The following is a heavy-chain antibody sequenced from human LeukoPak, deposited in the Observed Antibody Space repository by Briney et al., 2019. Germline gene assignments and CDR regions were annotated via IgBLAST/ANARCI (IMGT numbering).Heavy chain of an antibody. J-gene: IGHJ5*02. D-gene: IGHD6-6*01. V-gene: IGHV3-21*01. CDR2: ISSSSSYI. CDR3: ARNIAARRGAWFDP. Sequence: GGSLRLSCAASGFTFSSYSMNWVRQAPGKGLEWVSSISSSSSYIYYADSVKGRFTISRDNAKNSLYLQMNSLRAEDTAVYYCARNIAARRGAWFDPWGQGTLVTVSS. CDR1: GFTFSSYS.